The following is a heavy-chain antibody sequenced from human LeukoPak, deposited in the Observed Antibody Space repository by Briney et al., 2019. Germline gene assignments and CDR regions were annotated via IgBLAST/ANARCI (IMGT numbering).Heavy chain of an antibody. J-gene: IGHJ5*02. Sequence: PSGTLSLTCAVSGDSISSTNWWSWVRQPPGKGLEWIGEIYYSGSTNYNPSLKSRVTISVDKSKNQFSLELSSVTAADTAVYYCARDYDSSGYYLWGQGTLVTVSS. D-gene: IGHD3-22*01. V-gene: IGHV4-4*02. CDR2: IYYSGST. CDR1: GDSISSTNW. CDR3: ARDYDSSGYYL.